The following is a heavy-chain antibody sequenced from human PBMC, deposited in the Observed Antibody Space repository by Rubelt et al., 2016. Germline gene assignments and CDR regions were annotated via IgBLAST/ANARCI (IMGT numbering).Heavy chain of an antibody. V-gene: IGHV4-4*08. CDR2: FTRGKEN. Sequence: QVQLQESGPGLVKPSETLSLTCTVSGGSISSYYWTWIRQPPGKGLEWIGSFTRGKENHYNPSLESRVTISVDTSKSQLYLKGPPLAAADTAADYWAGNTKYSNWNGMNAWGQGTTVIVSS. D-gene: IGHD6-6*01. J-gene: IGHJ6*02. CDR3: AGNTKYSNWNGMNA. CDR1: GGSISSYY.